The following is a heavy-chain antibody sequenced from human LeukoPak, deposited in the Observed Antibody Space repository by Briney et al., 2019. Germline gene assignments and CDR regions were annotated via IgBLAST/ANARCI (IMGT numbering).Heavy chain of an antibody. D-gene: IGHD2-15*01. CDR1: GDSINNFY. CDR3: ARGVVAAPQTFDY. J-gene: IGHJ4*02. V-gene: IGHV4-59*01. CDR2: IYYSGST. Sequence: SETLSLTCAVSGDSINNFYWSWIRQPPGKGLQWIGYIYYSGSTNYNPSLKSRVTISVDTSKNQFSLKLTSVTAADTAVYYCARGVVAAPQTFDYWGQGNLVTVSS.